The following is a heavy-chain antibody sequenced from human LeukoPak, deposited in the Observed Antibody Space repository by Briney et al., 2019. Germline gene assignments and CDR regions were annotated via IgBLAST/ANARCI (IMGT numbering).Heavy chain of an antibody. D-gene: IGHD1-26*01. V-gene: IGHV3-30*02. CDR1: GFTFSSYG. J-gene: IGHJ4*02. Sequence: PGGSLRLSCAASGFTFSSYGMHWVRQAPGKGLEWVAFIRYDGSNNYYADSVKGRFTISRDNSKNTLYLQMNSLRAEDTAVYYCAKDSRIVGATHAFDYWGQGTLVTVSS. CDR2: IRYDGSNN. CDR3: AKDSRIVGATHAFDY.